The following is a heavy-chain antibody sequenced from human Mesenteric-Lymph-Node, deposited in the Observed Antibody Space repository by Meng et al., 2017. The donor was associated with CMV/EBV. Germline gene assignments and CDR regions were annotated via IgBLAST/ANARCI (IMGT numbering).Heavy chain of an antibody. D-gene: IGHD6-19*01. CDR3: ARDGLEGLWLVPGY. J-gene: IGHJ4*02. Sequence: SETLSLTCAVSGASISTYYWSWIRQSPEKGLEWIGYIYYTGNTNYNPSLKSRVSMSVDTSKNQFSLELTSVTAADTAVYYCARDGLEGLWLVPGYWGQGTLVTVSS. CDR2: IYYTGNT. V-gene: IGHV4-59*01. CDR1: GASISTYY.